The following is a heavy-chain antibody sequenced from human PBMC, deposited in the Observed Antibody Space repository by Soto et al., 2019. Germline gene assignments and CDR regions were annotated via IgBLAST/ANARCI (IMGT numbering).Heavy chain of an antibody. J-gene: IGHJ4*02. CDR2: IYHSGST. V-gene: IGHV4-30-2*01. D-gene: IGHD5-12*01. Sequence: SETLSLTCAVSGGSISSGGYSWSWIRQPPGKGLECIGYIYHSGSTYYSPSLKSRVTISVDRSKNQFSLKLSSVTAADTAVYYCARRIVATETFDYWGQGTLVTVSS. CDR1: GGSISSGGYS. CDR3: ARRIVATETFDY.